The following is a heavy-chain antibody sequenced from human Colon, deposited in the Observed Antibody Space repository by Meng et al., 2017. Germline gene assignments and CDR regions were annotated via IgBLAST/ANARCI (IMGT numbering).Heavy chain of an antibody. J-gene: IGHJ4*02. CDR3: ARGMDKAKTGY. V-gene: IGHV4-34*01. CDR2: IHPTGST. D-gene: IGHD5-18*01. CDR1: GGSFSDYC. Sequence: WGARLLKPSETLSLTCAVCGGSFSDYCGSWVRQPPGKGLEWIGEIHPTGSTSCNPSLKSRVSISVDTSKNQFYLKVSSVTAADTAMYYCARGMDKAKTGYWGQGTLVTVSS.